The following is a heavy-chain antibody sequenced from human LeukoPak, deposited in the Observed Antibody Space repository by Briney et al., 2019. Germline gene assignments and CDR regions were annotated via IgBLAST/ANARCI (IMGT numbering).Heavy chain of an antibody. CDR1: GGSVSSGIYY. CDR2: IYYSGST. CDR3: ARVSAGGYCSSTSCTEGMDV. D-gene: IGHD2-2*01. J-gene: IGHJ6*02. V-gene: IGHV4-61*01. Sequence: PSETLSLTCTVSGGSVSSGIYYWSWIRQPPGKGLEWIGYIYYSGSTNYNPSLKSRVTISVDTSKNQFSLKLSSVTAADTAVYYCARVSAGGYCSSTSCTEGMDVWGQGTTVTVSS.